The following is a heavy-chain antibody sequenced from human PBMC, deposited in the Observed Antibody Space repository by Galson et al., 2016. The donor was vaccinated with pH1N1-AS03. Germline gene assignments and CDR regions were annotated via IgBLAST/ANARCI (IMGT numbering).Heavy chain of an antibody. D-gene: IGHD6-13*01. J-gene: IGHJ4*02. CDR1: GFSLSTTSVG. CDR2: IYWNDAK. CDR3: THAGTGYNSSWTYLDY. V-gene: IGHV2-5*01. Sequence: PALVKPTQTLTLTCTFSGFSLSTTSVGVGWIRQPPGKALEWLALIYWNDAKRYSPSLKSRLTITKDTSRNQVVLTVTNVDPVDTATYYCTHAGTGYNSSWTYLDYWGQGTPVTVSS.